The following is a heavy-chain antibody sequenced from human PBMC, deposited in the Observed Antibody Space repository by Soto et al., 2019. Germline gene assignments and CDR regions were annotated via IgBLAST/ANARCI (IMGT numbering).Heavy chain of an antibody. V-gene: IGHV3-7*01. J-gene: IGHJ4*02. CDR3: ARCYYDSSGYNFDY. D-gene: IGHD3-22*01. CDR1: GFTFSSYW. CDR2: IKQDGSEK. Sequence: GGSLRLSCAASGFTFSSYWMSWVRQAPGKGLEWVANIKQDGSEKYYVDSVKGRFTISRDNAKNSLYLQMNSLRAEDTAVYYCARCYYDSSGYNFDYWGQGILVTVSS.